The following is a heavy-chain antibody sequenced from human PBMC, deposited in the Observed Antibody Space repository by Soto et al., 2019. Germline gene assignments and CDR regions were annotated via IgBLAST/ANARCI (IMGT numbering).Heavy chain of an antibody. CDR1: GYTFTSYD. CDR3: ARGQRITIFGVVISPLGWFDP. Sequence: ASVKVSCKASGYTFTSYDINWVRQATGQGLEWMGWMNPNSGNTGYAQTFQGRVTMTRNTSISTAYMGLRSLRSEDTAVYYCARGQRITIFGVVISPLGWFDPWGQGTLVTVSS. D-gene: IGHD3-3*01. J-gene: IGHJ5*02. CDR2: MNPNSGNT. V-gene: IGHV1-8*01.